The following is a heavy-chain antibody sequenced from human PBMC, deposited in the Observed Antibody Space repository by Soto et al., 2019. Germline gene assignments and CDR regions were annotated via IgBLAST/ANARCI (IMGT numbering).Heavy chain of an antibody. CDR2: INSDGSSI. D-gene: IGHD6-19*01. J-gene: IGHJ4*02. CDR3: ARETGYSSGWRQDY. CDR1: GFTFSSYW. Sequence: PGGSLRLSCAASGFTFSSYWMHWVRQAPGKGLVWVSRINSDGSSISYADSVKGRFTISRDNAKNTLYPQMNSLRVEDTAVYYCARETGYSSGWRQDYWGQGTLVTVSS. V-gene: IGHV3-74*01.